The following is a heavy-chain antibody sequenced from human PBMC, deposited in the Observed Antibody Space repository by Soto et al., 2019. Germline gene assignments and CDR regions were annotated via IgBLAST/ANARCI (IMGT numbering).Heavy chain of an antibody. CDR3: ARGGRDAYNWFDP. J-gene: IGHJ5*02. D-gene: IGHD3-16*01. V-gene: IGHV3-7*01. Sequence: EAQLVESGGGLVQPGGSLRVSCEVSGFTFSSYWMSWVRQAPGKGLEWVAKIKQDGSEKDYVDSVKGRFTISRDNANNSLYLHMYILRAEDTAVYYCARGGRDAYNWFDPWGQGTLVTVSS. CDR2: IKQDGSEK. CDR1: GFTFSSYW.